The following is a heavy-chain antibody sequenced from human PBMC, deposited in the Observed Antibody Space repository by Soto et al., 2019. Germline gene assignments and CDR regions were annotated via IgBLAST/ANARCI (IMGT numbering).Heavy chain of an antibody. CDR2: INHSGST. CDR1: GGSFSGYY. J-gene: IGHJ4*02. CDR3: ARDSEELAGAPVDY. Sequence: XGTLSLTCAVYGGSFSGYYWSWMRQPPGKGLEWIGEINHSGSTNYNPSLKSRVTISVDTSKNQFSLKLSSVTAADTAVYYCARDSEELAGAPVDYWGQGTLVTVSS. V-gene: IGHV4-34*01. D-gene: IGHD1-26*01.